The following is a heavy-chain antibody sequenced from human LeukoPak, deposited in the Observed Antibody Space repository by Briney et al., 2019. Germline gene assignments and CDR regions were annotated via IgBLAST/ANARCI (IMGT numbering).Heavy chain of an antibody. Sequence: GASVKVSCKASGYTFTSYYMHWVRQAPGQGLEWMGIINPSGGSTSYAQKFQGRVTMTRDMSTSTVYMELSSLRSEDTAVYYCGRSYHDDAWAAFDMGGQGTVVTISS. J-gene: IGHJ3*02. CDR1: GYTFTSYY. CDR2: INPSGGST. D-gene: IGHD2-2*01. V-gene: IGHV1-46*01. CDR3: GRSYHDDAWAAFDM.